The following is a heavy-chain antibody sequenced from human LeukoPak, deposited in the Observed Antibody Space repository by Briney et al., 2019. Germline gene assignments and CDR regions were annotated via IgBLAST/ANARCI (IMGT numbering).Heavy chain of an antibody. CDR3: ARQIVGTSWNYYYSYIDV. CDR1: GGSIISSLYH. Sequence: SETLSLTCSVSGGSIISSLYHWGWLRQAPGKGLQWIGNVFHSGNTYYSPSLQSRVAISIDTSKNRFSLKLTSVTAADTAVYYCARQIVGTSWNYYYSYIDVWGNGTSVGVSS. CDR2: VFHSGNT. J-gene: IGHJ6*03. D-gene: IGHD1-1*01. V-gene: IGHV4-39*01.